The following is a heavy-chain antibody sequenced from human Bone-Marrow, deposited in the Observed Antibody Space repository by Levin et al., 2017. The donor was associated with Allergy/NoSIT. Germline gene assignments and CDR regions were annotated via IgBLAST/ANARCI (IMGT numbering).Heavy chain of an antibody. CDR1: GFAFGDYA. Sequence: GESLKISCTTSGFAFGDYAMGWFRRAPRKGLEWVGFIRNKTYGGTTEYAASVKGRFTISRDDSKSIAYVQMNSLKTEDTAVYYCTTSADNWNPHFGPWGQGTLVTVSS. J-gene: IGHJ5*02. V-gene: IGHV3-49*03. D-gene: IGHD1-20*01. CDR3: TTSADNWNPHFGP. CDR2: IRNKTYGGTT.